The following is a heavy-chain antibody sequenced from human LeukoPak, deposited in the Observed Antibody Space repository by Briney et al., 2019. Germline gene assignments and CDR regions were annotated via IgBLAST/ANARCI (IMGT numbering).Heavy chain of an antibody. Sequence: GGSLGLSCAASGFTFSTYSMHWVRQAPGKGLEWVAVVSHDGGNKYYADSVKGRFTISRDNSKNTLYLQMSSLRAEDTALYYCARGYSSGWTASPDYWGQGTLVTVSS. CDR1: GFTFSTYS. V-gene: IGHV3-30-3*01. D-gene: IGHD6-19*01. CDR2: VSHDGGNK. CDR3: ARGYSSGWTASPDY. J-gene: IGHJ4*02.